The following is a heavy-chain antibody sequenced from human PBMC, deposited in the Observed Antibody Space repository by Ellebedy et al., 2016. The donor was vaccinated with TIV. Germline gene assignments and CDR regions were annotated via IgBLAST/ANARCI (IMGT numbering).Heavy chain of an antibody. CDR2: IWYDGSNK. J-gene: IGHJ6*03. Sequence: GGSLRLXXTVSGFAFTSFGMHWVRQAPGKGLEWVAAIWYDGSNKYYADFVKGRFTISRDNSKNTLYLQMNSLRAEDTAVYYCARDGYMHYYMDVWGKGTTVTVSS. CDR3: ARDGYMHYYMDV. V-gene: IGHV3-33*01. CDR1: GFAFTSFG. D-gene: IGHD5-18*01.